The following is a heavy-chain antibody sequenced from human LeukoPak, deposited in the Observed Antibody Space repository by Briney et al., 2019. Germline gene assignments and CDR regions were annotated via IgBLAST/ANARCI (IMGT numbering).Heavy chain of an antibody. Sequence: ASVKVSCEASGFTFTTYAMHWVRQAPGQRHEWMGWINAGNGNTKYSQKLQGRVTITRDTSASTVYMELSSLRSEDTAVYYCAVNKVASPLGVLDIWGQGTMVTVSS. D-gene: IGHD5-12*01. CDR3: AVNKVASPLGVLDI. J-gene: IGHJ3*02. CDR2: INAGNGNT. CDR1: GFTFTTYA. V-gene: IGHV1-3*01.